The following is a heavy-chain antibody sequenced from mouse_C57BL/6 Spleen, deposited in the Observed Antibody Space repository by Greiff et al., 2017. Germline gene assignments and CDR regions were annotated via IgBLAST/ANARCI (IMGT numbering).Heavy chain of an antibody. CDR3: AREEGKDSYFDV. D-gene: IGHD2-1*01. J-gene: IGHJ1*03. V-gene: IGHV1-80*01. CDR1: GYAFSSYW. CDR2: IYPGDGDT. Sequence: QVQLQQSGAELVKPGASVTISCKASGYAFSSYWMSWVKQRPGKGLEWIGQIYPGDGDTNYNGKFKGKATLTPDKSSSTAYLQLSSLTSEDSAVYFCAREEGKDSYFDVWGTGTTVTVSS.